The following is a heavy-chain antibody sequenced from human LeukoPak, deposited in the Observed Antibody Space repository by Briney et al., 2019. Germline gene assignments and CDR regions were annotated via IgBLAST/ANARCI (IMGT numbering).Heavy chain of an antibody. Sequence: SETLSLTCTVSGGSISSYYWSWIRQPPGKGLEWIGEINHSGSTNYNPSLKSRVTISVDTSKNQFSLKLSSVTAADTAVYYCARRRIVVARRWYFDLWGRGTLVTVSS. CDR3: ARRRIVVARRWYFDL. CDR1: GGSISSYY. J-gene: IGHJ2*01. V-gene: IGHV4-34*01. D-gene: IGHD3-22*01. CDR2: INHSGST.